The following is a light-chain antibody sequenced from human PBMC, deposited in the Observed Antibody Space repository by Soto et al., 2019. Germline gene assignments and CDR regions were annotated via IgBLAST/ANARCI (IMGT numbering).Light chain of an antibody. J-gene: IGKJ3*01. CDR3: QHYNIWPFT. CDR1: QAVSSN. V-gene: IGKV3-15*01. CDR2: AAS. Sequence: EIVMTQSPATLSVSPGERATLSCRASQAVSSNLAWYQQKPGQAPRLLIYAASTRAAGIPDRFSGSGSGTGFTLTITCLKSADFAVYYCQHYNIWPFTFGPGTKVDI.